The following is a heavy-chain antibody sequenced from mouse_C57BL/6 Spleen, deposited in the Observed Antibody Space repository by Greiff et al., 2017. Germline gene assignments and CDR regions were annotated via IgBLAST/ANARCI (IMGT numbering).Heavy chain of an antibody. CDR3: ARSPRFYGSSSFAY. J-gene: IGHJ3*01. Sequence: QVQLQQPGAELVKPGASVKLSCKASGYTFTSYWMQWVKQRPGQGLEWIGEFDPSDSYTNYNQKFKGKATLTVDTSSSTAYMQLSSLTSEDSAVYYCARSPRFYGSSSFAYWGQGTLVTVSA. CDR1: GYTFTSYW. D-gene: IGHD1-1*01. V-gene: IGHV1-50*01. CDR2: FDPSDSYT.